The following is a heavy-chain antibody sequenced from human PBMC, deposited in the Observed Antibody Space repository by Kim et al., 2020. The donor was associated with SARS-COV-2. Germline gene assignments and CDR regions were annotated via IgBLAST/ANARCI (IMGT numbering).Heavy chain of an antibody. CDR3: TRLGSGWYNTGSNWFDP. Sequence: GGSLRLSCTASGFTFGDYAMSWVRQAPGKGLEWVGFIRSKAYGGTTEYAASVKGRFTISRDDSKSIAYLQMNSLKTEDTAVYYCTRLGSGWYNTGSNWFDPWGQGTLVTVSS. CDR1: GFTFGDYA. J-gene: IGHJ5*02. D-gene: IGHD6-19*01. V-gene: IGHV3-49*04. CDR2: IRSKAYGGTT.